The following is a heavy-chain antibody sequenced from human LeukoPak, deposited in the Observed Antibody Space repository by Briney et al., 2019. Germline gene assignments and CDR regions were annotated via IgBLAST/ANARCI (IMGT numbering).Heavy chain of an antibody. CDR1: GASISSYY. CDR3: ARKGISALAGAFDI. V-gene: IGHV4-4*07. D-gene: IGHD2-21*01. CDR2: IYTSGST. J-gene: IGHJ3*02. Sequence: SETLSLTCTVSGASISSYYWTWIRQPAGKGLEWIGRIYTSGSTNYNPSLKTRATMSVDTSKNQFSLRLSSVTAADTAVYYCARKGISALAGAFDIWGQGTMVTVSS.